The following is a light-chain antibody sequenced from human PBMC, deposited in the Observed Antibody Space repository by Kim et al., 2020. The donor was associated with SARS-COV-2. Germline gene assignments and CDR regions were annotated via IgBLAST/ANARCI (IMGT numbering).Light chain of an antibody. J-gene: IGKJ2*01. CDR2: GAS. Sequence: SPGERATLSCRASQSISTNLAWYQQKPGQAPRLLIYGASTRATTIPARFSGSGSGTEFTLTISGLQSEDFAVYYCQHYDNWSMYTFGQGTKLEI. CDR1: QSISTN. CDR3: QHYDNWSMYT. V-gene: IGKV3-15*01.